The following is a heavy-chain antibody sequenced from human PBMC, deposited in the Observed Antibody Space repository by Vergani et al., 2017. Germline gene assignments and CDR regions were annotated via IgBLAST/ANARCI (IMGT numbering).Heavy chain of an antibody. V-gene: IGHV1-69*02. CDR2: IIPSLGIA. D-gene: IGHD2-2*01. CDR3: ARXYLTYQLHIPYYYYGMDV. CDR1: GGTFSSYT. J-gene: IGHJ6*02. Sequence: QVQLVQSGAEVKKPGSSVKVSCKASGGTFSSYTISWVRQAPGQGLEWMGRIIPSLGIANYAQKFQGRFTITADNSTSTAYMELSSLRSEDTAVYYCARXYLTYQLHIPYYYYGMDVWGQGTTVTVSS.